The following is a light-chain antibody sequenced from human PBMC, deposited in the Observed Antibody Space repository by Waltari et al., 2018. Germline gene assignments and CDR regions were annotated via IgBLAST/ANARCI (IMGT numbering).Light chain of an antibody. CDR2: GSP. V-gene: IGLV1-40*01. J-gene: IGLJ2*01. CDR1: SSNIGADHD. CDR3: QSFDSSLGGVL. Sequence: QSVLTQPPSVSGAPGQSVTISCTGSSSNIGADHDVHWYQQFPGRAPKLLIAGSPNRPSGVPALFSGSKSGTSASLAITGLQAEDEADYYCQSFDSSLGGVLFGGGTQLTVL.